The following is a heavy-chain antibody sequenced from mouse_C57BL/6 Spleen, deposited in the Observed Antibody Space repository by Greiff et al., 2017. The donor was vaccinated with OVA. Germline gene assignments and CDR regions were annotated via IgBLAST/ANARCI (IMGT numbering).Heavy chain of an antibody. D-gene: IGHD1-1*01. Sequence: VQLQQSGAELVKPGASVKMSCKASGYTFTTYPIEWMKQNHGKSLEWIGNFHPYNDDTKYNEKFKGKATLTVEKSSSTVYLELSRLTSDDSAVYYCGLLYYYGRSPYYYAMDYWGQGTSVTVSS. CDR3: GLLYYYGRSPYYYAMDY. CDR1: GYTFTTYP. J-gene: IGHJ4*01. CDR2: FHPYNDDT. V-gene: IGHV1-47*01.